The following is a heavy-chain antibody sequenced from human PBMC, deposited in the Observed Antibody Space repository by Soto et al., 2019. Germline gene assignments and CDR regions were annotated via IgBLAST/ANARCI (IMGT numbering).Heavy chain of an antibody. V-gene: IGHV3-23*01. CDR3: AKGYGDSDS. D-gene: IGHD4-17*01. Sequence: EVQLLESGGGLVQPGGCLRLSCTTSGFTFSRHAMTWVRQAPGRGLQWVSSISNSDDSTYYAASVKGRFTISRDISRSTLYLQMDSLRAEDTAVYYCAKGYGDSDSWGQGTQVTVSS. CDR1: GFTFSRHA. CDR2: ISNSDDST. J-gene: IGHJ4*02.